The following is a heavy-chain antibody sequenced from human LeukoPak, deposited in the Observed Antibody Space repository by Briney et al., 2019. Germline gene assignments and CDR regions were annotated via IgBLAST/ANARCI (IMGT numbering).Heavy chain of an antibody. CDR2: INHRGST. J-gene: IGHJ4*02. CDR1: GGSFSGYY. CDR3: ARGQGEVLRFLEWLFHYFDY. V-gene: IGHV4-34*01. Sequence: KASETLSLTCAVYGGSFSGYYWSWIRQPPGKGLEWIGEINHRGSTNYNPSLKSRVTISVDTSKNQFSLKLSSVTAADTAVYYCARGQGEVLRFLEWLFHYFDYWGQGTLVTVSS. D-gene: IGHD3-3*01.